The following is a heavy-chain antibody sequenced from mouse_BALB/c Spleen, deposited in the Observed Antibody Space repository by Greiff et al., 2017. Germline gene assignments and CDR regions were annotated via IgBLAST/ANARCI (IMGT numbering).Heavy chain of an antibody. CDR3: ARFDYDGWYFDV. Sequence: QVHVMQSGAELMKPGASVKISCKATGYTFSSYWIEWVKQRPGHGLEWIGEILPGSGSTNYNEKLKGKATFTADTSSNTAYMQLSSLTSEDSAVFYCARFDYDGWYFDVWGAETTVTVSA. V-gene: IGHV1-9*01. J-gene: IGHJ1*01. CDR1: GYTFSSYW. D-gene: IGHD2-4*01. CDR2: ILPGSGST.